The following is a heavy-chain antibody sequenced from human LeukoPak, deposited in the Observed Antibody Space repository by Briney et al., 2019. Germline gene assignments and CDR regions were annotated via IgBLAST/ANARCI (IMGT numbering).Heavy chain of an antibody. Sequence: SETLSLTCTVSRGSISSAAYCWTWIRQPAGKGLEWIGHISTSGSTYYNPSLKSRVTISVDTSKNQFSLKLSSVTAADTAVYYCARVVLLWFGEGYYFDYWGQGTLVTVSS. D-gene: IGHD3-10*01. V-gene: IGHV4-61*09. J-gene: IGHJ4*02. CDR3: ARVVLLWFGEGYYFDY. CDR1: RGSISSAAYC. CDR2: ISTSGST.